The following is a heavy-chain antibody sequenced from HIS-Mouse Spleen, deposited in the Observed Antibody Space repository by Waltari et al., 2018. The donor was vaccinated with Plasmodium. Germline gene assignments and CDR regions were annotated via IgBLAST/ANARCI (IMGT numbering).Heavy chain of an antibody. Sequence: EVQLVESGGGLLRPGGSFRPSCAALGFTFGNAGMSWVRQAPGRGLEWVGRIKSKTDGGTTDYAAPVKGRFTISRDDSKNTLYLQMNSLKTEDTAVYYCTTEYYYGSGSYSFDYWGQGTLVTVSS. J-gene: IGHJ4*02. D-gene: IGHD3-10*01. CDR1: GFTFGNAG. CDR3: TTEYYYGSGSYSFDY. V-gene: IGHV3-15*01. CDR2: IKSKTDGGTT.